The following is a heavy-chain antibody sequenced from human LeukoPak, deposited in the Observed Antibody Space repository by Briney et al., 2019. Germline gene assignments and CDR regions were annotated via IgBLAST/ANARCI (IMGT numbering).Heavy chain of an antibody. CDR2: IKQDGSEK. CDR1: GFTFSSYW. V-gene: IGHV3-7*01. J-gene: IGHJ6*03. CDR3: ARYRWYGDYGYYYYYMDV. Sequence: GGSLRLSCAASGFTFSSYWMSWVRQAPGKGLEWVANIKQDGSEKYYVDSVKGRFTISRDNAKNSLYLQMNSLRAEDTAVYYCARYRWYGDYGYYYYYMDVWGKGTTVTISS. D-gene: IGHD4-17*01.